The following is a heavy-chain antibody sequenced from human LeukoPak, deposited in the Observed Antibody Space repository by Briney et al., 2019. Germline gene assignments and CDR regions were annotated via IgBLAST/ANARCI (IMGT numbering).Heavy chain of an antibody. CDR2: IRNRPYGGTT. CDR3: ARDWEWGLLRSDY. J-gene: IGHJ4*02. D-gene: IGHD1-26*01. CDR1: GFTFGDFA. Sequence: PGRSLRLSCTTSGFTFGDFAMSWVRQAPGKGLEWVAFIRNRPYGGTTEHAASVKGRFTISRDGSRDIAYLQMNSLQTEDTAVYYCARDWEWGLLRSDYWGQGTLVTVSS. V-gene: IGHV3-49*04.